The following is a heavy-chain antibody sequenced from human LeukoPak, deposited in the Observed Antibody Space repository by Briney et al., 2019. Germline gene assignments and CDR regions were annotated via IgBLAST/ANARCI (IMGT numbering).Heavy chain of an antibody. V-gene: IGHV1-46*01. D-gene: IGHD2-2*03. J-gene: IGHJ4*02. Sequence: GASVKVSCKASGYTFTGYYTHWVRHAHGQGLEWFGINICSGGSTIYAQKFQGRVTMTRDTSTRTVYMELSRLRSEDTAVYYCARESSVTAMDIGSYWGQGTLVTVSS. CDR3: ARESSVTAMDIGSY. CDR1: GYTFTGYY. CDR2: NICSGGST.